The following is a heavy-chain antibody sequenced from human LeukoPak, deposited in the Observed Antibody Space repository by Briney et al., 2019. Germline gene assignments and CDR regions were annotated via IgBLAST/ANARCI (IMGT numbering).Heavy chain of an antibody. V-gene: IGHV3-48*01. CDR2: ISSYSSTI. CDR3: ARDVVSSGWYLFDY. D-gene: IGHD6-19*01. CDR1: GFIYSSYG. J-gene: IGHJ4*02. Sequence: GGSLRLSCAASGFIYSSYGMNWVRQAPGKGLEWVSYISSYSSTIYYEDSVKGRFTISRDNAKNSLYLQMNSLRAEDTAVYFCARDVVSSGWYLFDYWGQGTLVTVSS.